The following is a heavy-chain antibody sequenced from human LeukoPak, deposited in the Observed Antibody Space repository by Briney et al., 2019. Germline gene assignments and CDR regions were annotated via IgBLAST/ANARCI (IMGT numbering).Heavy chain of an antibody. J-gene: IGHJ4*02. Sequence: GESLKISCEGSGYSFNTYWIGWVRQMPGKGLEWMGIIYPGDSDTRYSPSFQGQVTISTDKSISTAYLQWSSLKTSDTAMYYCARRYHHSSGYSRHFDYWGQGTLVTVSS. D-gene: IGHD3-22*01. CDR3: ARRYHHSSGYSRHFDY. CDR1: GYSFNTYW. CDR2: IYPGDSDT. V-gene: IGHV5-51*01.